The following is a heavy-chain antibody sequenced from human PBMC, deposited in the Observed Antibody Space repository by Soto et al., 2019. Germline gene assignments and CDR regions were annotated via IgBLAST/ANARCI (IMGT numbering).Heavy chain of an antibody. CDR2: IYYSGST. J-gene: IGHJ5*02. CDR3: ARSYYDFWSGYYTPPGWFDP. CDR1: GGSISSGDYY. V-gene: IGHV4-30-4*01. Sequence: PSETLSLTCTVSGGSISSGDYYWSWIRQPPGKGLEWIGYIYYSGSTYYNPSLKSRVTISVDTSKNQFSLKLGSVTAADTAVYYCARSYYDFWSGYYTPPGWFDPWGQGTLVTVSS. D-gene: IGHD3-3*01.